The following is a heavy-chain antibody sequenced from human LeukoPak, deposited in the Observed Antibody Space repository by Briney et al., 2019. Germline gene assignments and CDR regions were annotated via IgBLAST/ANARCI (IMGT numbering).Heavy chain of an antibody. V-gene: IGHV1-8*01. D-gene: IGHD6-19*01. J-gene: IGHJ5*02. CDR1: GYTFTSYD. CDR2: MNPNSGNT. CDR3: ARDKGYSSGSNQFDP. Sequence: GASVKVSCKASGYTFTSYDINWVRQATGQGLEWMGWMNPNSGNTGYAQKFQGRVTMTRNTSISTDYMELSSLRSEDTAVYYCARDKGYSSGSNQFDPWGQGTLVTVSS.